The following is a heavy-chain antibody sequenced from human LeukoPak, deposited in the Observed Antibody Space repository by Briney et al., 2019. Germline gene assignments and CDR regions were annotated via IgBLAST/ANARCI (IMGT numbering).Heavy chain of an antibody. Sequence: PGGSLRLSCAASGFIFSSYSMSWVRQAPGMGLEWVSVNTGSGGNTYYADSVKGRFTISKDNSKNTVYLQMSSLRVDDTAVYYCAKAASSSWPSYYYGMDVWGQGTTVTVSS. D-gene: IGHD6-13*01. CDR3: AKAASSSWPSYYYGMDV. CDR1: GFIFSSYS. V-gene: IGHV3-23*01. J-gene: IGHJ6*02. CDR2: NTGSGGNT.